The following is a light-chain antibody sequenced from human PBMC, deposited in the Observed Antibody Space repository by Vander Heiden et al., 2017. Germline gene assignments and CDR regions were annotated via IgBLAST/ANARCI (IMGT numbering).Light chain of an antibody. Sequence: EIVLTQPPATLSLSPGERATLSCRASQSVSSSLAWYQQKPGEAPRLLIYDASSRATGIPARFSGSGSGTGFTLTISGLEPKDFGVYYCQQRSDWAAITFGQGTRLEIK. CDR2: DAS. CDR1: QSVSSS. V-gene: IGKV3-11*01. CDR3: QQRSDWAAIT. J-gene: IGKJ5*01.